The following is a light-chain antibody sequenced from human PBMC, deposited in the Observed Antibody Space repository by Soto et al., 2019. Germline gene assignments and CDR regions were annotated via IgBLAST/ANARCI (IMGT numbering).Light chain of an antibody. Sequence: QSVLTQPPSASGSPGQSVTISCTGTSSDVGGYNYVSWYQQHAGKAPKLVIYEVTKRPSGVPDRFSGSKSANTASLTGSGLQAEDEADYYSCSFASSNPWVFGGGTKLTVL. V-gene: IGLV2-8*01. CDR2: EVT. CDR3: CSFASSNPWV. CDR1: SSDVGGYNY. J-gene: IGLJ3*02.